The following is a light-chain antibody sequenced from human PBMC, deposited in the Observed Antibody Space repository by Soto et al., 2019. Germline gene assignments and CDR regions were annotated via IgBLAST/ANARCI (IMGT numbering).Light chain of an antibody. V-gene: IGKV2-28*01. CDR1: QSLLHSNGYNY. Sequence: DIVMTQSPLSLPVTPGEPASLSCRSSQSLLHSNGYNYLVWYLKKPGQSPQLLIFLGSNRASGVPDRISGSGSGTDFTLKISRVEAEDVGVYFCLQTLQSPLTFGGGTKVEIK. CDR3: LQTLQSPLT. CDR2: LGS. J-gene: IGKJ4*01.